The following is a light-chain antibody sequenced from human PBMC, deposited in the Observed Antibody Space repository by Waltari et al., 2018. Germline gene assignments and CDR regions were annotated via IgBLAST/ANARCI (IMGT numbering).Light chain of an antibody. CDR1: QSLLHSNGYNY. CDR3: MQPLQTPWT. Sequence: IVMTQSPLSLPVIPGEPASISCRSSQSLLHSNGYNYLDWYLQKPGQSPQLLIYLGSDRASGVPDRFSGSGSGTDFTLKISRVEADDVGVYYCMQPLQTPWTFGQGTKVEIK. V-gene: IGKV2-28*01. CDR2: LGS. J-gene: IGKJ1*01.